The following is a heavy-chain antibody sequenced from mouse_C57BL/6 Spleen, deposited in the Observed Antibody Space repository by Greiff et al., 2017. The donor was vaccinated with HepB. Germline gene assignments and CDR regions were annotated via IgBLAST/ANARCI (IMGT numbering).Heavy chain of an antibody. V-gene: IGHV5-4*01. CDR3: ARDTVERGDYFDY. CDR1: GFTFSSYA. CDR2: ISDGGSYT. Sequence: EVQLVESGGGLVKPGGSLKLSCAASGFTFSSYAMSWVRQTPEKRLEWVATISDGGSYTYYPDNVKGRFTISRDNAKNNLYLQMSHLKSEDTAMYYCARDTVERGDYFDYWGQGTTLTVSS. J-gene: IGHJ2*01. D-gene: IGHD1-1*01.